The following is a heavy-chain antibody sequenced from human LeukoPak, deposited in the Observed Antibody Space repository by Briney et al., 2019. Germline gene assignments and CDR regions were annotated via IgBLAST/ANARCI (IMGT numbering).Heavy chain of an antibody. CDR1: GFTFSSYA. Sequence: GGSLRLSCAASGFTFSSYAMSWVRQAPGKGLEWVSAISGSGGSTYYADSVKGRFTISRDNSKNTLYLQMNSLRAEDTAVYYCARYGSSGYSHYFDYWGQGTLVTVSS. J-gene: IGHJ4*02. V-gene: IGHV3-23*01. CDR3: ARYGSSGYSHYFDY. CDR2: ISGSGGST. D-gene: IGHD3-22*01.